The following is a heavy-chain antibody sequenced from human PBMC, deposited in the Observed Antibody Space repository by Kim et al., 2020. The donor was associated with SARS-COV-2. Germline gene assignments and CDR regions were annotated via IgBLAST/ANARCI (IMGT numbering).Heavy chain of an antibody. CDR3: ARHSRRGGGRV. V-gene: IGHV4-39*01. D-gene: IGHD3-10*01. CDR1: GGSISSSGYY. J-gene: IGHJ3*01. Sequence: SETLSLTCTVSGGSISSSGYYWGWIRQPPGKGLEWVGSIYYTGNTYYNPSRKSRATISVDTSRNQFSLKLSSLTAADTAIYHCARHSRRGGGRVW. CDR2: IYYTGNT.